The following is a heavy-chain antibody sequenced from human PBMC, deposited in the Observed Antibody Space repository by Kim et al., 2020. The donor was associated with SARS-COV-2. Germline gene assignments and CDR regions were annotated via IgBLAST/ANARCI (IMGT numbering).Heavy chain of an antibody. CDR1: GFTFSNAW. V-gene: IGHV3-15*01. Sequence: GGSLRLSCAASGFTFSNAWMSWVRQAPGKGLEWVGRIKSKTDGGTTDYAAPVKGRFTISRDDSKNTLYLQMNSLKTEDTAVYYCTTDLQPLAEFPIPDYWGQGTLVTVSS. CDR2: IKSKTDGGTT. D-gene: IGHD3-16*01. CDR3: TTDLQPLAEFPIPDY. J-gene: IGHJ4*02.